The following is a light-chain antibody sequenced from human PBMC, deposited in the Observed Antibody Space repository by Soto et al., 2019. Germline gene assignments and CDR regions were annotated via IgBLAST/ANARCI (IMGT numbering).Light chain of an antibody. V-gene: IGLV4-60*02. J-gene: IGLJ2*01. CDR3: ETWDTNVVV. Sequence: QLVLTQPSSASASLGSSVKLTCTLSSGHSTYIIAWHQQQPGKAPRYLMKLEGSGSYNKGSGIPDRFSGSSSGADRYLTISNLQFEDEADYYCETWDTNVVVFGGGTKVTVL. CDR2: LEGSGSY. CDR1: SGHSTYI.